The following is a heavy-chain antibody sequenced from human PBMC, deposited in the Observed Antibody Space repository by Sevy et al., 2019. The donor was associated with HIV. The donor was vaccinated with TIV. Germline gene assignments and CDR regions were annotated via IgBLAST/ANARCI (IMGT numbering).Heavy chain of an antibody. CDR2: ISYVGSNK. V-gene: IGHV3-30-3*01. CDR3: ARDPEYSGSYSGLDY. J-gene: IGHJ4*02. Sequence: GGSLRLSCAALGLTFSSYAMHGVRQAPGKGLGGMAVISYVGSNKYYADSVKGRFTISRDNSKNTLYLQMNSLRAEDTAVYYCARDPEYSGSYSGLDYWGQGTLVTVSS. CDR1: GLTFSSYA. D-gene: IGHD1-26*01.